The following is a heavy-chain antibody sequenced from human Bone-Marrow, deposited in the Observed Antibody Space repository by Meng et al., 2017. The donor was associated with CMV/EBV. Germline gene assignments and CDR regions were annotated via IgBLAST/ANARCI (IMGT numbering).Heavy chain of an antibody. CDR3: ARGYGSGSYLHFDY. CDR2: INPNSGGT. D-gene: IGHD3-10*01. CDR1: GYTFATSG. J-gene: IGHJ4*02. V-gene: IGHV1-2*02. Sequence: ASVKVSCKASGYTFATSGISWVRQAPGQGLEWMGWINPNSGGTNYAQKFQGRVTMTRDTSISTAYMELSRLRSDDTAVYYCARGYGSGSYLHFDYWGQGTLVTVSS.